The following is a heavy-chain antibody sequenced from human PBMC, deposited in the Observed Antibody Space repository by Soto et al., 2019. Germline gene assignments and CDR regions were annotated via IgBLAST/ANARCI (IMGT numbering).Heavy chain of an antibody. V-gene: IGHV1-18*01. J-gene: IGHJ4*02. CDR2: ITTDKGKT. CDR3: ATRSPAFEY. Sequence: ASVKVSCKASGNTFRSYGITWVRQAPGQGLEWMGWITTDKGKTTYAQKFQGRVTMTTDTSTSTAYMELRSLRSDDTAVYYCATRSPAFEYWGQGTLVTVSS. CDR1: GNTFRSYG.